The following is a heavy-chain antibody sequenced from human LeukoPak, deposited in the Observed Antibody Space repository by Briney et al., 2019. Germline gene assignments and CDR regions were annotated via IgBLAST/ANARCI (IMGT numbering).Heavy chain of an antibody. CDR1: GFTFSNYY. CDR2: IRQDGSEK. CDR3: ARGGNHGDYWYFDL. V-gene: IGHV3-7*01. J-gene: IGHJ2*01. D-gene: IGHD4-17*01. Sequence: PGGSLRLSCAASGFTFSNYYMSWVRQAPGKGLEWVAYIRQDGSEKYYVDSVKGRFTISRDNAKNSLYLQMNSLRAEDTAVYYCARGGNHGDYWYFDLWGRGTLVTVSS.